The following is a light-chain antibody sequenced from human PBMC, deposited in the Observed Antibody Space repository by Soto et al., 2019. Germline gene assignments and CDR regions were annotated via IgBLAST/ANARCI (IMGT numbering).Light chain of an antibody. CDR2: LGS. J-gene: IGKJ2*01. V-gene: IGKV2-28*01. CDR1: QSLLHSNGYNY. Sequence: DIVMTQSPLSLPVTPGEPASISCRSSQSLLHSNGYNYLDWYLQKPGQSPQLLIYLGSNRASGVPDRFSGSGSGTDFTLKSSRVEAEDVGVYYCMQALQTPLFGQGTKLEIK. CDR3: MQALQTPL.